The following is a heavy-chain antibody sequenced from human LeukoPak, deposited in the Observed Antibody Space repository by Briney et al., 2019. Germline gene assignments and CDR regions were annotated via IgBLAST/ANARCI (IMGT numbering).Heavy chain of an antibody. J-gene: IGHJ3*02. CDR3: ARGGGLNAFDI. Sequence: PSETLSLTCTVSGGSISSGSYYWRWIRQPAGKGLEWIGRIYTSGSTNYNPSLKSRVTISVDTSKNQFSLKLSSVTAADTAVYYCARGGGLNAFDIWGQGTMVAVS. CDR2: IYTSGST. D-gene: IGHD6-19*01. CDR1: GGSISSGSYY. V-gene: IGHV4-61*02.